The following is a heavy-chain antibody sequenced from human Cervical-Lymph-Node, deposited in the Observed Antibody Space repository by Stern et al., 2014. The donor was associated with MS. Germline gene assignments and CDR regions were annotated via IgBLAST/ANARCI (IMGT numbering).Heavy chain of an antibody. CDR1: GYTFTSYD. CDR3: ARGLMITFGGNTVHGYHGMDV. D-gene: IGHD3-16*01. V-gene: IGHV1-8*01. Sequence: QEQLVESGAEVKKPGASVKVSCKTSGYTFTSYDVNWVRQATGQGLEWMGWMNPNNGKTDSAPQFQGRVTMTRNTSISTAYMELSNLRSEDTAVYYCARGLMITFGGNTVHGYHGMDVWGQGTTVTVSS. J-gene: IGHJ6*02. CDR2: MNPNNGKT.